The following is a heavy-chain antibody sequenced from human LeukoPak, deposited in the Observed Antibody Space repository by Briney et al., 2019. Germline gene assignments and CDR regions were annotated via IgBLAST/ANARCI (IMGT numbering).Heavy chain of an antibody. Sequence: GGSLRLSCAASGFTFSNYEMNWVRQAPGKGLEWVSYIGSGNTIYYADSVKGRFTISRDNAKNLLYLQMNNLGAEDTAVYYCAKIISGSGPSQDWGQGTLVTVSS. J-gene: IGHJ1*01. V-gene: IGHV3-48*03. CDR2: IGSGNTI. D-gene: IGHD6-19*01. CDR3: AKIISGSGPSQD. CDR1: GFTFSNYE.